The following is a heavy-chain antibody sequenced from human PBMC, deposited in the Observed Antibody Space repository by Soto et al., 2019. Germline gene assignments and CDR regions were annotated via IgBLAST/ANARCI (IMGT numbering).Heavy chain of an antibody. D-gene: IGHD4-4*01. J-gene: IGHJ4*02. V-gene: IGHV3-21*01. CDR2: ISSAGSYI. CDR1: GFTFSAYS. CDR3: ARGPYSNIYYFDN. Sequence: GGSLRLSCAASGFTFSAYSMNWVRLAPGKGLEWVSSISSAGSYIYYADSVKGRFTISRDNAKNSLYLQMSSLRAEDTALYYCARGPYSNIYYFDNWGQGTLVTVSS.